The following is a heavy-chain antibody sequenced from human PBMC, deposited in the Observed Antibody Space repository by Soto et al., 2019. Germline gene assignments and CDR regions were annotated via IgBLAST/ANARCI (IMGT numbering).Heavy chain of an antibody. D-gene: IGHD3-3*01. Sequence: QVQLQESGPGLVKPSQTLSLTCTVSGGSVSSGGYYWSWIRQHPGKGLEWIGYIYYSGSTYYNPSLKSRVTISVDTSKNQFSLKLSSVTAADTAVYYCARSPVMIFGPPCWFDPWGQGTLVTVSS. CDR2: IYYSGST. V-gene: IGHV4-31*03. J-gene: IGHJ5*02. CDR1: GGSVSSGGYY. CDR3: ARSPVMIFGPPCWFDP.